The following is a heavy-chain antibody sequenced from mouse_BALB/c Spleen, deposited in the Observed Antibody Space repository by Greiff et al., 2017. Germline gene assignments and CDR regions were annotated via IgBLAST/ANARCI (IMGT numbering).Heavy chain of an antibody. D-gene: IGHD1-1*01. Sequence: VQLKESGPELVKPGASVKISCKASGYTFTDYNMHWVKQSHGKSLEWIGYIYPYNGGTGYNQKFKSKATLTVDNSSSTAYMELRSLTSEDSAVYYCANYYGSSSWFAYWGQGTLVTVSA. V-gene: IGHV1S29*02. CDR1: GYTFTDYN. CDR2: IYPYNGGT. J-gene: IGHJ3*01. CDR3: ANYYGSSSWFAY.